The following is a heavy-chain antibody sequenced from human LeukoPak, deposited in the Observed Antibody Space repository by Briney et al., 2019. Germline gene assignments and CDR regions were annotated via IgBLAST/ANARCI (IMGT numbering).Heavy chain of an antibody. CDR2: INRSGST. V-gene: IGHV4-34*01. J-gene: IGHJ4*02. CDR1: GGSFSGYY. CDR3: ARVWDY. Sequence: KPSETLSLPCAVYGGSFSGYYWSWIRQPPGKGLEWVGEINRSGSTTYNPSLKSRVTISVDTSKNQFSLKLTSVTAADTAVYYCARVWDYWGQGTLVTVSS.